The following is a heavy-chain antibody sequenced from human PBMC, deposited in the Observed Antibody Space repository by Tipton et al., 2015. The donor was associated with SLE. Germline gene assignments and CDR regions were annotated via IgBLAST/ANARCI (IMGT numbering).Heavy chain of an antibody. CDR2: IYYSGST. V-gene: IGHV4-59*11. J-gene: IGHJ4*02. D-gene: IGHD6-6*01. CDR3: ARGVRQLVVFDY. CDR1: GGSISSHY. Sequence: TLSLTCTVSGGSISSHYWSWIRQPPGKGLEWIGYIYYSGSTYYNPSLKSRVTISVDRSKNQFSLKLSSVTAADTAVYYCARGVRQLVVFDYWGQGTLVTVSS.